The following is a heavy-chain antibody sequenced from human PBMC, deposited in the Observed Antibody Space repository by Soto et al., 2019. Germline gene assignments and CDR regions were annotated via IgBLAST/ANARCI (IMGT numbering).Heavy chain of an antibody. CDR2: IYDSGNT. CDR3: ATCQLGEYYYDMDI. J-gene: IGHJ6*02. V-gene: IGHV4-59*12. Sequence: SETLSLTCTVSGGSISSYYWSWIRQPPGKGLEWIGYIYDSGNTRYSPSLKSRVTISKDTSKNELSLKLNSVTVADTAVYYCATCQLGEYYYDMDIWGQGTTVTVSS. D-gene: IGHD7-27*01. CDR1: GGSISSYY.